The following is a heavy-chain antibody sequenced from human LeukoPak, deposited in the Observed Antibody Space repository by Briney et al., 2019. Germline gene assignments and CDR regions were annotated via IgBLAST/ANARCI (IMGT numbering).Heavy chain of an antibody. J-gene: IGHJ4*02. Sequence: GGSLRLSCAASGFTFSSYWMTWVRQAPGKGLEWVANIKPDGNEQHYVDSVKGRFTISIDNAKNSLYLQVDSLRAEDTAVYYCASIYGDYWGQGTLVTVAS. CDR2: IKPDGNEQ. D-gene: IGHD2-2*02. V-gene: IGHV3-7*05. CDR3: ASIYGDY. CDR1: GFTFSSYW.